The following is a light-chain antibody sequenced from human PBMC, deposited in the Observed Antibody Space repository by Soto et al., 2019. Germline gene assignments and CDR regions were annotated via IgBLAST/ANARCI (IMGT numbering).Light chain of an antibody. CDR2: AAS. CDR3: QQSYSIPRT. J-gene: IGKJ2*01. V-gene: IGKV1-39*01. CDR1: QSISTY. Sequence: DIQMTQSPSSLSASVGDRVTITCRASQSISTYLSWYQQKPGKAPNLLISAASSLQSGVPSSYSGSGSGTDLTLTNSKLQPEYFATYYCQQSYSIPRTFCEGTKLEI.